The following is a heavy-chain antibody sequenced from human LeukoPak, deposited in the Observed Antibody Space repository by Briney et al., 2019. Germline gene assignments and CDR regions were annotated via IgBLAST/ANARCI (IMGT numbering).Heavy chain of an antibody. V-gene: IGHV2-5*02. CDR2: IYWDDDK. Sequence: SGPTLVKPTQTLTLTCTFSGFSLSTSGVGVGWIRQPPGKALEWLALIYWDDDKRYSPSLKSRLTITKDTSKNQVVLTMTNMDPVDTATYYCAHRGYSPNGNWFDPWGQGTLVTVPS. D-gene: IGHD5-18*01. CDR1: GFSLSTSGVG. J-gene: IGHJ5*02. CDR3: AHRGYSPNGNWFDP.